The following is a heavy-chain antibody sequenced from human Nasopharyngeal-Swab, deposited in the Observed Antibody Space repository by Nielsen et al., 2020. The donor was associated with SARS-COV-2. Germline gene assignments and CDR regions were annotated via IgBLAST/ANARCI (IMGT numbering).Heavy chain of an antibody. CDR1: GYTFTRYG. CDR3: ARGGLRYFDWLLRSDTAMVEFDY. D-gene: IGHD3-9*01. J-gene: IGHJ4*02. V-gene: IGHV1-18*01. CDR2: ISAYNGNT. Sequence: ASVKVSCKASGYTFTRYGISWVRQAPGQGLEWMGWISAYNGNTNYAQKLQGRVTMTTDTSTSTAYMELRSLRSDDTAVYYCARGGLRYFDWLLRSDTAMVEFDYWGQGTLVTVSS.